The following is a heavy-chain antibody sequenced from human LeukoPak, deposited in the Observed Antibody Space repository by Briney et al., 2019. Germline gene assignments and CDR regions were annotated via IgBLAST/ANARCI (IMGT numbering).Heavy chain of an antibody. CDR1: GGSISSGGYY. CDR2: IYYSGST. Sequence: SETLSLTCTVSGGSISSGGYYWRWLRQHQGQGLGWIGYIYYSGSTYYNPSLKSRVTISVDTSKNQFSLKLSSVTAADTAVYYCARDQAVTTQNWFDLWGQGTLVTVSS. D-gene: IGHD4-17*01. CDR3: ARDQAVTTQNWFDL. V-gene: IGHV4-31*03. J-gene: IGHJ5*02.